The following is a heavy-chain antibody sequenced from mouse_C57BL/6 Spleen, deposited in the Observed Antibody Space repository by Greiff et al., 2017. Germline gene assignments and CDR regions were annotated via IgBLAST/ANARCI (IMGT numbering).Heavy chain of an antibody. Sequence: PFLFSPSPPLSIPCTVSWFSFPSSAIRWVRPPPGQGLAWLGVICTGGGTNYNSALKSRLSISKDNAKSQVFLKMNSLQTDDTARYDCARERGEMDHWGQGTSVTVSS. J-gene: IGHJ4*01. CDR1: WFSFPSSA. CDR3: ARERGEMDH. V-gene: IGHV2-9-1*01. CDR2: ICTGGGT.